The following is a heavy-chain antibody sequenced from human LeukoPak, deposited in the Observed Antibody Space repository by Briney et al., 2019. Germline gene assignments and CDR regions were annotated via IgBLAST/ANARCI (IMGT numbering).Heavy chain of an antibody. D-gene: IGHD2-2*02. CDR3: ASTERYCSSTSCYTPFDP. J-gene: IGHJ5*02. Sequence: ASVKVPCKASGYTFTSYDINWVRQATGQGLEWMGWMNPNSGNTGYAQKFQGRVTMTRNTSISTAYMELSSLRSEDTAVYYCASTERYCSSTSCYTPFDPWGQGTLVTVSS. CDR1: GYTFTSYD. V-gene: IGHV1-8*01. CDR2: MNPNSGNT.